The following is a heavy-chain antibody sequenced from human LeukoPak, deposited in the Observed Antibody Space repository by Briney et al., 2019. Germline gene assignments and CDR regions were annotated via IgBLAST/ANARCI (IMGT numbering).Heavy chain of an antibody. J-gene: IGHJ4*02. CDR1: GYTFTDYY. V-gene: IGHV1-2*02. CDR3: ARDTGIAAPFDY. CDR2: INPNSGGT. D-gene: IGHD6-13*01. Sequence: ASVKVSCKASGYTFTDYYMHWVRQAPGQGLEWMGWINPNSGGTNYAQKFQGRVTMTRDTSISTAYMELSRLRSDDTAVYYCARDTGIAAPFDYWGQGTLVTVSS.